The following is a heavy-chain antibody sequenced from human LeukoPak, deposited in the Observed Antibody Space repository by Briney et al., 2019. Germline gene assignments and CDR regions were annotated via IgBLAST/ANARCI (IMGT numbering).Heavy chain of an antibody. D-gene: IGHD6-13*01. J-gene: IGHJ4*02. V-gene: IGHV3-23*01. CDR2: ISGSGGST. Sequence: PGGSLRLSCAASGFTFSSYAMSWVRQAPGKGLEWVSAISGSGGSTYYADSVKGRFTISRDNSKNTLYLQMNSLRAEDTAVYYCAKDLGQQLVTEYFDYWGQGTLVTVSS. CDR3: AKDLGQQLVTEYFDY. CDR1: GFTFSSYA.